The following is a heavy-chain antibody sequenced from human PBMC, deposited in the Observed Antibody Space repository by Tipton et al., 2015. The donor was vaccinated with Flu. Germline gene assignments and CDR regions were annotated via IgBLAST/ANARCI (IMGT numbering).Heavy chain of an antibody. CDR1: GYTFTTYG. D-gene: IGHD3-10*01. Sequence: QLVQSGAEVKKPGASVKVSCRASGYTFTTYGISWVRQAPGQGLEWMGWISGYSGNTNYAPKFQDRVTMTTDTSTSTAYMELRSLTSDDTAVYYCARESYLYYYGSVTPHLFDPWVPGTLVTVSS. CDR3: ARESYLYYYGSVTPHLFDP. V-gene: IGHV1-18*01. J-gene: IGHJ5*02. CDR2: ISGYSGNT.